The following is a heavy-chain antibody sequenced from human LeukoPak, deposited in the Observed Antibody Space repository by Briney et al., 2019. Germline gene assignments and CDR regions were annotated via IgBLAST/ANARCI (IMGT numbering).Heavy chain of an antibody. Sequence: GGSLRLSCAASGFTFNTYSMSWVRQAPGKGLEWVSYISSSSSTMYYADSVKGRFTISRDNSKNTLYLQMNSLRAEDTAVYYCARDPNLNYYGSGSPRGYYYYYMDVWGKGTTVTVSS. CDR3: ARDPNLNYYGSGSPRGYYYYYMDV. CDR2: ISSSSSTM. J-gene: IGHJ6*03. D-gene: IGHD3-10*01. CDR1: GFTFNTYS. V-gene: IGHV3-48*01.